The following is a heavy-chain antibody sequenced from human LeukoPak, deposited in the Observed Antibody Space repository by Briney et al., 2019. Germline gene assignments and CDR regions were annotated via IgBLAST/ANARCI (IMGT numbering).Heavy chain of an antibody. D-gene: IGHD3-3*01. CDR3: ARARWHGVVRFDY. J-gene: IGHJ4*02. V-gene: IGHV4-59*01. CDR2: IYYSGST. CDR1: GGSISSYY. Sequence: SETLSLTCTVSGGSISSYYWSWIRQPPGKGLEWIGYIYYSGSTNCNPSLKSRVTISVDTSKNQFSLKLSSVTAADTAVYYCARARWHGVVRFDYWGQGTLVTVSS.